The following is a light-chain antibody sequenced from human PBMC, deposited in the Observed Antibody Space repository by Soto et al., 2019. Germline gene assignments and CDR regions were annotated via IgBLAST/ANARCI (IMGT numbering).Light chain of an antibody. CDR2: RNN. CDR3: AARDDSLSGPV. V-gene: IGLV1-47*01. J-gene: IGLJ2*01. Sequence: QSVLTQPPSASETPGQRVTISCSGSSSNIGSNYVYWYQQLPGTAPKLLIYRNNQRPSGVPDRFSGSKSGTSASLAISGLRSEDEADYYCAARDDSLSGPVFGGGTKVTVL. CDR1: SSNIGSNY.